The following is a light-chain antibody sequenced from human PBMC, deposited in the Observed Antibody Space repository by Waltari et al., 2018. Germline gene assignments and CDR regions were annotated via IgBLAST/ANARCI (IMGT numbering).Light chain of an antibody. J-gene: IGLJ2*01. CDR2: EVS. CDR3: CSYAGSSIVV. V-gene: IGLV2-23*02. Sequence: QSALTQPASVSGSPGQPITISCTGTSSDVGSYNLVSWYQQHPGKAPKLMIYEVSKRPSGVSNRFSGSKSGNTASLTISGLQAEDEADYYCCSYAGSSIVVFGGGTKLTVL. CDR1: SSDVGSYNL.